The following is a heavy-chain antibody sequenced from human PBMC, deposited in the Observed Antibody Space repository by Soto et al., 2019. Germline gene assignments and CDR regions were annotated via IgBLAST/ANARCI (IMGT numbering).Heavy chain of an antibody. Sequence: ASVKVSCKASGYTFTSYDINWVRQATGQGLEWMGWMNPNSGNTGYAQKFQGRVTMTRNTSISTAYMELSSLRSEDTAVYYCGRGRIAARPRGIDYWGQGTLVTVSS. J-gene: IGHJ4*02. D-gene: IGHD6-6*01. CDR3: GRGRIAARPRGIDY. V-gene: IGHV1-8*01. CDR2: MNPNSGNT. CDR1: GYTFTSYD.